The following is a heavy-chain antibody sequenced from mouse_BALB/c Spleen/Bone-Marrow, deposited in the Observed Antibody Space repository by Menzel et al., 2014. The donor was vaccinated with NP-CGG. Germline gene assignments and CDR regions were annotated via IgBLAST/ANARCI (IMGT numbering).Heavy chain of an antibody. CDR3: ARRDYWYFDV. CDR1: GYAFSSSW. CDR2: IYPGDGDT. Sequence: QVQLKQSGPELVKPGASVKISCKASGYAFSSSWMNWVKQRPGQGLEWIGRIYPGDGDTNYNGKFKGKATLTADKSSSTAYMQLSSLTSVDSAVYFCARRDYWYFDVWGAGTTVTVSS. V-gene: IGHV1-82*01. J-gene: IGHJ1*01.